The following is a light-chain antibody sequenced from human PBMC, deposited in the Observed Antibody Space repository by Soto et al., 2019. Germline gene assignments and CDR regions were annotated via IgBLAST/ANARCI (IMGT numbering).Light chain of an antibody. Sequence: QPVLTQSPSASASLGASVKLTCTLSSGHSSYAIAWHQQQPEKGPRYLMKLNSAGSHSKGDGIPDRFSGSSSGAERYLTISSLQSEDEADYYCQTWGTGIHYVFGTGTKVTVL. CDR3: QTWGTGIHYV. CDR1: SGHSSYA. V-gene: IGLV4-69*01. CDR2: LNSAGSH. J-gene: IGLJ1*01.